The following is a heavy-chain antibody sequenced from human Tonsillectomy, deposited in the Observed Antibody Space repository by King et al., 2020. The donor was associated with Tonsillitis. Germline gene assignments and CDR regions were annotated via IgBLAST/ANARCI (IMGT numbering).Heavy chain of an antibody. J-gene: IGHJ4*02. CDR2: IRDNGGRT. V-gene: IGHV3-64D*06. CDR1: GFTFSSYT. D-gene: IGHD2-2*01. Sequence: VQLVESGGGLVQPGGSLRLACSVSGFTFSSYTLHWVRQAPGKGLEYVSGIRDNGGRTNYAESVKGRFTISRDNSKNTLYLQMSSLRAEDTAFYYCVKGCSSLSCYADFWGLGTLVTVSS. CDR3: VKGCSSLSCYADF.